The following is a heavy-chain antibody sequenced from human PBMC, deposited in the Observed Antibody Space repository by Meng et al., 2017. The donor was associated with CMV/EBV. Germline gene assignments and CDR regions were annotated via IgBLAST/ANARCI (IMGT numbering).Heavy chain of an antibody. CDR1: GFTFGDFA. J-gene: IGHJ5*02. V-gene: IGHV3-49*04. D-gene: IGHD3-3*01. CDR2: IRSKAYGGTT. CDR3: IRVSYDFWSGSPHDP. Sequence: GGSLRLSCTASGFTFGDFAMSWVRQAPGKGLEWGGFIRSKAYGGTTQYAASVEGRFTISRDDSKSIAYLQMNSLNIESTAVYYCIRVSYDFWSGSPHDPWGQGTLVTVSS.